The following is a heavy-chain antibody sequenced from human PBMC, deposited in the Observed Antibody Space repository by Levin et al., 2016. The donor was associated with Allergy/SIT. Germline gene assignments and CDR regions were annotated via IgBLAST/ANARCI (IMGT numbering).Heavy chain of an antibody. V-gene: IGHV4-4*07. Sequence: SETLSLTCTVSGGSISSYYWSWIRQPAGKGLEWIGRIYTSGSANYNPSLKSRVTISVDTSKNQFSLKVSSVTAADTAVYYCARVSCSSTSCYKRNAVDMWGQGTMVTVSS. CDR2: IYTSGSA. CDR3: ARVSCSSTSCYKRNAVDM. CDR1: GGSISSYY. J-gene: IGHJ3*02. D-gene: IGHD2-2*02.